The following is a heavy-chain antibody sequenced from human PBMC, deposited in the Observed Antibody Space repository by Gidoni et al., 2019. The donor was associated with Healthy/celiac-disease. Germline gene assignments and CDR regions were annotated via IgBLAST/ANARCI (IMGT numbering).Heavy chain of an antibody. J-gene: IGHJ5*02. D-gene: IGHD2-15*01. CDR3: ARVPMKYCSGGSCYSWFDP. V-gene: IGHV3-11*06. CDR2: ISSSSSYT. Sequence: QVQLVESGGGLVKPGGSLRLSCAASGFTFSDYYMSWIRQAPGKGLEWVSYISSSSSYTNYADSVKGRFTISRDNAKNSLYLQMNSLRAEDTAVYYCARVPMKYCSGGSCYSWFDPWGQGTLVTVSS. CDR1: GFTFSDYY.